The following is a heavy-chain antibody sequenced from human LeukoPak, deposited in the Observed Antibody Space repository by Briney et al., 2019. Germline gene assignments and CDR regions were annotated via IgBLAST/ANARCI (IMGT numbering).Heavy chain of an antibody. CDR3: AREVYCGGDCHTPAEYFQH. D-gene: IGHD2-21*01. V-gene: IGHV4-61*02. CDR1: GGSISSGSYY. J-gene: IGHJ1*01. Sequence: SQTLSLTXTVSGGSISSGSYYWSWIRQPAGKGLEWIGRIYTSGSTNYNPSLRSRVTISVDTSKNQFSLKLSSVTAADTAVYYCAREVYCGGDCHTPAEYFQHWGQGTLVTVSS. CDR2: IYTSGST.